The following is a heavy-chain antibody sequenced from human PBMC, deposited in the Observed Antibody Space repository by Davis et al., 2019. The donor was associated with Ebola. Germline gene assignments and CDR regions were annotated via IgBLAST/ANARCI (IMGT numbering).Heavy chain of an antibody. V-gene: IGHV1-3*01. CDR3: AREGSWFDWHYFDY. D-gene: IGHD3-9*01. CDR2: INAGNGNT. J-gene: IGHJ4*02. CDR1: GYTFTNYG. Sequence: ASVKVSCKTSGYTFTNYGITWVRQAPGQGLEWMGWINAGNGNTKYSQKFQGRVTITRDTSASTAYMELSSLRSEDTAVYYCAREGSWFDWHYFDYWGQGTLVTVSS.